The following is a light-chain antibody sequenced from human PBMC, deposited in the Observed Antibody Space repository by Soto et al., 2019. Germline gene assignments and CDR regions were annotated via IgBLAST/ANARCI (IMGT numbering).Light chain of an antibody. CDR1: QGISSS. CDR3: QEYYSPPFT. J-gene: IGKJ3*01. V-gene: IGKV1-27*01. CDR2: AAS. Sequence: DIQMTQSPSSLSASVGDRVTITCRASQGISSSLAWYQHKPGKVPELLIYAASTLHSGVPSRFSGSGSGTDFTLTISSLQPEDVATYYCQEYYSPPFTFGPGTKLHFK.